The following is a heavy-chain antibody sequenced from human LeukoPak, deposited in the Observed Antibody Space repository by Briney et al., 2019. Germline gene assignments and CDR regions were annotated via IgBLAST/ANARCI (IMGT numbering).Heavy chain of an antibody. J-gene: IGHJ4*02. CDR2: LPPDGSYQ. V-gene: IGHV3-30*04. CDR3: AREWGPIAVSGGPGY. CDR1: GFTFSDYT. Sequence: GGSLRLSCAASGFTFSDYTMQWVRQAPGKGLEWVALLPPDGSYQYYADSLKGRFTISRDNSKNTLFLQMNSLRAEDTAVYYCAREWGPIAVSGGPGYWGQGALVTVSS. D-gene: IGHD6-19*01.